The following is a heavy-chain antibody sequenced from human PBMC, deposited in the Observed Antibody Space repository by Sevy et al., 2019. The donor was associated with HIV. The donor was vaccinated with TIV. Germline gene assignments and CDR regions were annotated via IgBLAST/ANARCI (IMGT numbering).Heavy chain of an antibody. J-gene: IGHJ4*02. CDR2: IRSKAYGGTT. CDR1: GFTFGDYA. V-gene: IGHV3-49*03. CDR3: TRDKSVGYYDSSGYYNLFDY. D-gene: IGHD3-22*01. Sequence: GGSLRLSCTASGFTFGDYAMSWFRQAPGKGLEWVGFIRSKAYGGTTEYAASVKGRFTISRDDSKGIAYLQMNSLKTEDTAVYYCTRDKSVGYYDSSGYYNLFDYWGQGTLVTVSS.